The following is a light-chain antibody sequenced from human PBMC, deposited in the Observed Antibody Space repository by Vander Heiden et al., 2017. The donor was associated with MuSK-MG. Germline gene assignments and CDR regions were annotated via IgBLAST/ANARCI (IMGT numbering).Light chain of an antibody. CDR3: TQYMGSGMGV. J-gene: IGLJ1*01. V-gene: IGLV8-61*01. CDR1: SGSVSSSYY. Sequence: QTVVTQEPSFSVSPGGTVTLTCGLSSGSVSSSYYPSWYQQTPGQAPRMRSHNTNIRSAGVPDRVSGSILGNQDVLTITGAQANDDSDDECTQYMGSGMGVCGTGTKVTVL. CDR2: NTN.